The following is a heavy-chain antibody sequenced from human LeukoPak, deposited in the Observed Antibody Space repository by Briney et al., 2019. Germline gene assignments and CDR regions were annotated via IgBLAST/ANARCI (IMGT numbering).Heavy chain of an antibody. CDR2: IRSKANSYAT. Sequence: PGGSLRLSCAASGFTFSGSTMHWVRQASGKGLEWVGRIRSKANSYATAYAASERGRFTISRDDSKNTAYLQMNSLKTEDTAVYYCTSPIHYGDYDYYYGLDVWGQGTTVTVSS. J-gene: IGHJ6*02. CDR3: TSPIHYGDYDYYYGLDV. D-gene: IGHD4-17*01. CDR1: GFTFSGST. V-gene: IGHV3-73*01.